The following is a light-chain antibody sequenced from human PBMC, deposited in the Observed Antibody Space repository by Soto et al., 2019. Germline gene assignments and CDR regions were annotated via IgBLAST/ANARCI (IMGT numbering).Light chain of an antibody. V-gene: IGLV2-14*03. J-gene: IGLJ2*01. CDR2: GVS. CDR3: SSHTNRTLVV. Sequence: QSALTQPASVSGSPGQSITISCIGGDNYVSWYQQHPGKAPKLVIHGVSSRPSGISNRFSGSKSGNTASLTISGLQAEDEADYYCSSHTNRTLVVFGGGTELTVL. CDR1: GDNY.